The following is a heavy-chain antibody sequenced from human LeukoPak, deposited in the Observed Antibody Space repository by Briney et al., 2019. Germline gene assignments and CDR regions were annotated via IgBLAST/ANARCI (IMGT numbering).Heavy chain of an antibody. V-gene: IGHV4-30-2*01. J-gene: IGHJ4*02. CDR2: IYHSGST. Sequence: PSETLSLTCAVSGGSISSGGYSWSWIRQPPGKGLEWIGYIYHSGSTYYNPSLKSRVTISVDMSKNQFSLKLTSVTAADTAVYYCARDGVITAAPFDYWGQGTLVTVSS. CDR3: ARDGVITAAPFDY. CDR1: GGSISSGGYS. D-gene: IGHD6-13*01.